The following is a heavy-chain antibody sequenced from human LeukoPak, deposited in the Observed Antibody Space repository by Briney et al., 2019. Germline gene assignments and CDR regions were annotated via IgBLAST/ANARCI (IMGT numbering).Heavy chain of an antibody. V-gene: IGHV1-46*01. Sequence: ASVKVSCKASGYSFINYFIHFVRQAPGQGLEWMGAIIPGGGTTAFSQKFQDRLTLTRDTSTSTVYMEMNSLRSEDTAFYYCTREGLPGSHSFYFDFWGQGTLVTVSS. CDR3: TREGLPGSHSFYFDF. J-gene: IGHJ4*02. D-gene: IGHD3-16*02. CDR1: GYSFINYF. CDR2: IIPGGGTT.